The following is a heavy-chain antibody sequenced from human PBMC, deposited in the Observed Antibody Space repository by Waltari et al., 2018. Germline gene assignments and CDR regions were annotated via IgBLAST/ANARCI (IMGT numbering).Heavy chain of an antibody. CDR3: ARGSFDSDSYFDV. D-gene: IGHD1-26*01. V-gene: IGHV4-38-2*01. CDR2: IYHSGTT. CDR1: GYPISIGYY. J-gene: IGHJ2*01. Sequence: QVQLQESGPGLGKPSETLSLTCAVSGYPISIGYYWGWIRQPPGKGLEWIGSIYHSGTTYYSPSLKSRVTISVDTSKNQFSLKVTSLTAADTAIYYCARGSFDSDSYFDVWGRGTLVTVSS.